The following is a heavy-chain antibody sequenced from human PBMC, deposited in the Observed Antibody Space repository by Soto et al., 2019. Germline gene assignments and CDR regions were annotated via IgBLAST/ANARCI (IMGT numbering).Heavy chain of an antibody. Sequence: QVQLVQSGAEVKKPGSSVKVSCKASGDNFSTYPISWVRQAHGQGLEWMGGIIPIYDTANYAQKFRGRVTITADERTRTSYMELTNLRSEDTAVYYCARDRGARGDFWGQGTLVTVSS. D-gene: IGHD3-10*01. J-gene: IGHJ4*02. CDR3: ARDRGARGDF. CDR1: GDNFSTYP. CDR2: IIPIYDTA. V-gene: IGHV1-69*01.